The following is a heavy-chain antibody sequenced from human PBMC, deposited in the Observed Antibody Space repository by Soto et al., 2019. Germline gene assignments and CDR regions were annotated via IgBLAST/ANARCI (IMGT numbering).Heavy chain of an antibody. Sequence: GAPVKVSCEASGYTFTSYAISSLRQSPGQVLEWMGWISAYNGNTNYAQKLQGRVTMTTDTSTSTAYMELRSLRSDDTAVYYCARAESVRDYYYYYGMDVWGQGTTVTVSS. J-gene: IGHJ6*02. V-gene: IGHV1-18*01. CDR1: GYTFTSYA. CDR2: ISAYNGNT. CDR3: ARAESVRDYYYYYGMDV.